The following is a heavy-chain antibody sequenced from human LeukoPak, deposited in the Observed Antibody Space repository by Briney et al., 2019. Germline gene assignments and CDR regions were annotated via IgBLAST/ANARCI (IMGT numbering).Heavy chain of an antibody. CDR3: AGLTGAASGTYYFDF. D-gene: IGHD3-9*01. CDR2: ISWNSRII. CDR1: GFIFDDYA. V-gene: IGHV3-9*01. Sequence: PGGSLRLSCAASGFIFDDYAMYWVRQAPGKGLEWVSGISWNSRIIDYADSVKGRFTISRDNAKGSLYLQVNSLTTEDTAFYYCAGLTGAASGTYYFDFWGQGTLVTVSS. J-gene: IGHJ4*02.